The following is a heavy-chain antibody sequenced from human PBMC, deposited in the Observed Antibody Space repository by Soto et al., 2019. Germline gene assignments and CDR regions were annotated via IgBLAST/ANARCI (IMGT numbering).Heavy chain of an antibody. D-gene: IGHD5-18*01. J-gene: IGHJ4*02. V-gene: IGHV4-39*01. Sequence: SETLSLTCTVSGGSISSSNCYWGWIRQPPGKGLEWIGSIYYSGSTNYNPSLKKQVTITVDTSKNQFSLKLSFVTAADTAVYYCARGYGRNFDYWGQGTLVTVSS. CDR2: IYYSGST. CDR3: ARGYGRNFDY. CDR1: GGSISSSNCY.